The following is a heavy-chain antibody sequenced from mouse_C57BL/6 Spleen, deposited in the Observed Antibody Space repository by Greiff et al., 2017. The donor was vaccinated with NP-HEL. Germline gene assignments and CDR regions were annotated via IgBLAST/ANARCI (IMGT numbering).Heavy chain of an antibody. J-gene: IGHJ4*01. CDR3: AGWGLRRAMDD. CDR1: GFSLTSYG. CDR2: IWSGGST. Sequence: QVQLKQSGPGLVQPSQSLSITCTVSGFSLTSYGVHWVRQSPGKGLEWLGVIWSGGSTAYNAAFISSLSISKDNSKSQVFFKMNSLQADYTAIYYCAGWGLRRAMDDWGQGTSVTVAS. D-gene: IGHD2-2*01. V-gene: IGHV2-2*01.